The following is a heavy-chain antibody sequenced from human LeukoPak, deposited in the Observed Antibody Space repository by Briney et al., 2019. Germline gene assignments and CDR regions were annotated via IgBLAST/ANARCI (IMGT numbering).Heavy chain of an antibody. J-gene: IGHJ6*03. CDR3: ARDLVRGRSSSWYDYYYMDV. CDR1: GYTFTSYG. V-gene: IGHV1-18*01. D-gene: IGHD6-13*01. Sequence: ASVKVSCKASGYTFTSYGISWVRQAPGQGLEWMGWISAYNGNTNYAQKLQGRVTMTTDTSTSTAYMELSSLRSEDTAVYYCARDLVRGRSSSWYDYYYMDVWGKGTTVTISS. CDR2: ISAYNGNT.